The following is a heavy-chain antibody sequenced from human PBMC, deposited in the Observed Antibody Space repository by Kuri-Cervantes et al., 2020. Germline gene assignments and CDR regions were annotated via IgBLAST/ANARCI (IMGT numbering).Heavy chain of an antibody. J-gene: IGHJ4*02. CDR1: GFTFSSYA. CDR3: ARSSYDSSGYYYLGLDY. CDR2: ISYDGSNK. D-gene: IGHD3-22*01. Sequence: GGSLRLSCAASGFTFSSYAMHWVRQAPGKGLEWVAVISYDGSNKYYADSVKGRFTISRDNSKNTLYLQMNSLRAEDAAVYYCARSSYDSSGYYYLGLDYWGQGTLVTRLL. V-gene: IGHV3-30-3*01.